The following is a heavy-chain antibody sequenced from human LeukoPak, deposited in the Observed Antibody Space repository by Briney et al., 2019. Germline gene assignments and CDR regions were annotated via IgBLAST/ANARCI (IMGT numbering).Heavy chain of an antibody. V-gene: IGHV4-39*07. Sequence: SETLSLACTVSGGSISSRSYYWGWIRQPPGKGLEWIGEINHSGSTNYNPSLKSRVTISVDTSKNQFSLKLSSVTAADTAVYYCARGAAAGIALYYFDYWGQGTLVTVSS. CDR2: INHSGST. CDR1: GGSISSRSYY. D-gene: IGHD6-13*01. CDR3: ARGAAAGIALYYFDY. J-gene: IGHJ4*02.